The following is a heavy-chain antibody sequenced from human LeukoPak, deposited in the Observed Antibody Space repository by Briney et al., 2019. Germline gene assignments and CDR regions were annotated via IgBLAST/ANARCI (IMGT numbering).Heavy chain of an antibody. CDR2: ISWNSGSI. CDR1: GFTFDDYA. J-gene: IGHJ4*02. CDR3: AKGNYYYDSSAPFDY. V-gene: IGHV3-9*01. D-gene: IGHD3-22*01. Sequence: GRSLRLSCAASGFTFDDYAMHWVRQAPGKGLEWVSGISWNSGSIGYADSVKGRFTISRDNAKNSLYLQMNSLRAEDTALYYCAKGNYYYDSSAPFDYWGQGTLVTVSS.